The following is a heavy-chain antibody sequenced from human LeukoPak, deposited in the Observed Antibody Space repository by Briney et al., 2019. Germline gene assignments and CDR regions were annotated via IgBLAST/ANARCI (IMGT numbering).Heavy chain of an antibody. CDR3: ALQEYQLLS. D-gene: IGHD2-2*01. Sequence: GAPVKDSCMASGYTFTGYYIHWVRQAPGHGLEWMGWINPHSGGTNFTQNFQGRVTMTRDTSFSSAYMDLSRLRSDDTALYCCALQEYQLLSGGQGTLVTVSS. J-gene: IGHJ1*01. CDR2: INPHSGGT. CDR1: GYTFTGYY. V-gene: IGHV1-2*02.